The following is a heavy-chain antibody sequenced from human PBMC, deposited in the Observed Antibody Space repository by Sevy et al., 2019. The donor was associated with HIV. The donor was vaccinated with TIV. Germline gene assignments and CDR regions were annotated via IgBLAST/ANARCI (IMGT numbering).Heavy chain of an antibody. Sequence: GGSLRLSCTVSGFTVSSHFISWVHQAPGKGLEWVSVIWLTGATYYADSVKGRFTISRDNSKNTVYLDMNSLRAEDTAVYYCARGKPVSDYYGSFDYWGQGTLVTVSS. CDR2: IWLTGAT. J-gene: IGHJ4*02. CDR1: GFTVSSHF. D-gene: IGHD3-3*01. V-gene: IGHV3-53*01. CDR3: ARGKPVSDYYGSFDY.